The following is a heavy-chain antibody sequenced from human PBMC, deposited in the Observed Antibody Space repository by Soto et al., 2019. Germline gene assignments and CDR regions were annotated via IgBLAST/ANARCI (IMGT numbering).Heavy chain of an antibody. CDR1: GFTFDDYA. CDR2: ISWNSGSI. CDR3: AKDGYCSGGSCYHDAFDI. J-gene: IGHJ3*02. Sequence: GGSLRLSCAASGFTFDDYAMHWVRQAPGKGLEWVSGISWNSGSIGYADSVKGRFTISRDNAKNSLYLQMNSLRAEDTALYYCAKDGYCSGGSCYHDAFDIWGQGTMVTVSS. D-gene: IGHD2-15*01. V-gene: IGHV3-9*01.